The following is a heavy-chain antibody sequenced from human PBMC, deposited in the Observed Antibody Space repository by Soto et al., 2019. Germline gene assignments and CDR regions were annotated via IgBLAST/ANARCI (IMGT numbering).Heavy chain of an antibody. V-gene: IGHV3-11*01. Sequence: GGSLRLSCAASGFTFSDYYMSWIRQAPGKGLEWVSYISSSGSTIYYADSVKGRFTISRDNAKNSLYLQMNSLRAEDTAVYYCARDGRVRGVSPLDHSYLLDYWGQGTLVTVSS. J-gene: IGHJ4*02. CDR3: ARDGRVRGVSPLDHSYLLDY. CDR1: GFTFSDYY. D-gene: IGHD3-10*01. CDR2: ISSSGSTI.